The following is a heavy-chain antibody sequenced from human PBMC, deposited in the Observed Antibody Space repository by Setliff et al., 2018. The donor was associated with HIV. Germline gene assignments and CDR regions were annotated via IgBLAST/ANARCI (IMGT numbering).Heavy chain of an antibody. Sequence: ASVKVSCKASGYTFTGYYIHWVRLAPGQGPEWMGWINPKTAATQYPQDFQGRVTMTSDTSTTTVYMELTRLRSDDTAVYYCARDLFGSWYTGSSGLAHWGQGTLVTVSS. J-gene: IGHJ4*02. CDR3: ARDLFGSWYTGSSGLAH. D-gene: IGHD2-2*02. CDR1: GYTFTGYY. V-gene: IGHV1-2*02. CDR2: INPKTAAT.